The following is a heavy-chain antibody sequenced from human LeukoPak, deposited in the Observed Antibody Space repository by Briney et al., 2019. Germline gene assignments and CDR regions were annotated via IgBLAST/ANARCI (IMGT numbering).Heavy chain of an antibody. V-gene: IGHV3-74*01. D-gene: IGHD6-19*01. CDR3: AKDGEEAVAGTGYYFDY. CDR2: IKTDGSGI. Sequence: PGGSLRLSCAASGFSFNSYWMHWVRQAPGKGLVWVSQIKTDGSGIGYADSVKGRFTISRDNAKNSLYLQMNSLRAEDTALYYCAKDGEEAVAGTGYYFDYWGQGTLVTVSS. CDR1: GFSFNSYW. J-gene: IGHJ4*02.